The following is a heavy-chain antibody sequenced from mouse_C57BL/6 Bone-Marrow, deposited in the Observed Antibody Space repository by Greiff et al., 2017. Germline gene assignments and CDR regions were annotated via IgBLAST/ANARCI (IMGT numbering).Heavy chain of an antibody. J-gene: IGHJ2*01. Sequence: QVQLQQPGAELVMPGASVKLSCKASGYTFTSYWMHWVKQRPGQGLEWIGEIDPSDSYTNYNQKFKGKSTLTVDKSASTAYMQLSSLTSEDSAVYYWSWEYFDYWGQGTTLTVSS. D-gene: IGHD4-1*01. V-gene: IGHV1-69*01. CDR3: SWEYFDY. CDR1: GYTFTSYW. CDR2: IDPSDSYT.